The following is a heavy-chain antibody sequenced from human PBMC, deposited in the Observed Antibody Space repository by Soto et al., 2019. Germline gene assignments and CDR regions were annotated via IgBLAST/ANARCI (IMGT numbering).Heavy chain of an antibody. V-gene: IGHV1-18*01. D-gene: IGHD3-22*01. CDR3: ARSSVSTYYYDSSGYWDY. CDR1: GYTFTSYG. Sequence: ASVKVSCKASGYTFTSYGISWVRQAPGQGLEWMGWISAYNGNTNYAQKLQGRVTMTTDTSTSTAYMELRSLRSDDTAVYYCARSSVSTYYYDSSGYWDYWGQGTLVTVSS. J-gene: IGHJ4*02. CDR2: ISAYNGNT.